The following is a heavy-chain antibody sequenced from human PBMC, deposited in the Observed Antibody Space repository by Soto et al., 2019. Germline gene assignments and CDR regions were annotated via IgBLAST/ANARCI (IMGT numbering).Heavy chain of an antibody. Sequence: SETLSLTCAVSSGSISSSNWWSWVRQPPGKGLEWIGEIYHSGSTNYNPSLKSRVTISVDKSKNQFSLKLSSVTAADTAVYYCARGGISDSSSSYFDYWGQGTLVTVSS. CDR1: SGSISSSNW. J-gene: IGHJ4*02. V-gene: IGHV4-4*02. CDR2: IYHSGST. D-gene: IGHD6-6*01. CDR3: ARGGISDSSSSYFDY.